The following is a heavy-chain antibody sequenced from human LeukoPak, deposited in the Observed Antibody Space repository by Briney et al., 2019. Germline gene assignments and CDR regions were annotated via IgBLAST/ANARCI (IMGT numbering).Heavy chain of an antibody. CDR3: ARATGYSGYSTYIYYFDY. V-gene: IGHV4-31*03. CDR1: GGSISSGGYY. J-gene: IGHJ4*02. D-gene: IGHD5-12*01. Sequence: PSQTLSLTCTVSGGSISSGGYYWSWIRQHPGKGLEWIGYIYYSGTTYYNPSLKSRLTISVDPSKNQFSLKLSSVTAADTAVYYCARATGYSGYSTYIYYFDYWGQGTLVTVSS. CDR2: IYYSGTT.